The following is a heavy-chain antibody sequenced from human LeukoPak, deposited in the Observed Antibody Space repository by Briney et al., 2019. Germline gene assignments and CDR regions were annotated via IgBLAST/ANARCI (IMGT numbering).Heavy chain of an antibody. CDR3: ATGPYAAFEM. J-gene: IGHJ3*02. Sequence: GGSLRLPCAASGFTFTKFLMHWVRQAPGRGLVWVSRVKGDGISTLYADSVKGRFTISRDNAKNTLYLQMNSLRADDTALYYCATGPYAAFEMWGQGTMVTVSS. CDR1: GFTFTKFL. CDR2: VKGDGIST. V-gene: IGHV3-74*01. D-gene: IGHD2-2*01.